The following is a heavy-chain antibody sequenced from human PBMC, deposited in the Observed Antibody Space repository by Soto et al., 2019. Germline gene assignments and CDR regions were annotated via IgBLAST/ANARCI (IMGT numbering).Heavy chain of an antibody. J-gene: IGHJ4*02. CDR2: INLNNGVT. V-gene: IGHV1-2*02. D-gene: IGHD5-12*01. Sequence: ASVKVSCKASGYSFTGYYMHWVRQAPGQGLEWMGWINLNNGVTLYAEKFQGRVTMTRDTSISTAYMELTRLRSDDTTEYYCVRQEGEGYNYYFDYWGQGTLVTVS. CDR1: GYSFTGYY. CDR3: VRQEGEGYNYYFDY.